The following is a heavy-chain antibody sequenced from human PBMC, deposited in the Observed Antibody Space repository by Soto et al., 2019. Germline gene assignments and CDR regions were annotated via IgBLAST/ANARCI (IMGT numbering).Heavy chain of an antibody. CDR3: ARVGRVVPVVSFRADFYYYYNMDV. D-gene: IGHD2-2*01. J-gene: IGHJ6*04. CDR2: INTDGRTT. CDR1: GFTFSGYW. Sequence: EVQLVESGGGLVQPGGSLRLSCAASGFTFSGYWMHWVRQAPGKGLVWVSRINTDGRTTSYADSVKGRFTISRDNAKNTLYLQMSSLRAEDTAVYYCARVGRVVPVVSFRADFYYYYNMDVWGKGTTVTVSS. V-gene: IGHV3-74*01.